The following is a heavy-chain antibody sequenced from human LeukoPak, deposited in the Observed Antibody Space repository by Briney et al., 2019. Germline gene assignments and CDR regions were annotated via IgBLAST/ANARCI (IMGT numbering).Heavy chain of an antibody. CDR3: ARARVRSKARDH. Sequence: SETLSLTCAVYGGSCNDYYCSWIRQPPGKGLEWIGEIHPYGIFYYNSSLMSRVTISIDTSKSQFSLRLTSVTAADTAFYYCARARVRSKARDHWGQGSLVTVSS. CDR2: IHPYGIF. CDR1: GGSCNDYY. V-gene: IGHV4-34*01. J-gene: IGHJ4*02.